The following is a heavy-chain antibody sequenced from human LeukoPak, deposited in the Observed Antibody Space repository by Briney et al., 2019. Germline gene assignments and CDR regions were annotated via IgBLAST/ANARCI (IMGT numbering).Heavy chain of an antibody. D-gene: IGHD6-13*01. V-gene: IGHV3-23*01. CDR2: ISHSGVST. Sequence: ETLSLTCTVSGGSISTYYWSWIRQPPGKGLEWVSAISHSGVSTHYADSVKGRFTISRDNSRNTLYLQMNSLRAEDTAVYYCAKVVGSSWYYFDYWGQGTLVTVSS. J-gene: IGHJ4*02. CDR1: GGSISTYY. CDR3: AKVVGSSWYYFDY.